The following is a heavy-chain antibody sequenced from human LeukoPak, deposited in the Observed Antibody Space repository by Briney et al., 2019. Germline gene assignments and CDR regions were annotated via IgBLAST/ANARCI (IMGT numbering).Heavy chain of an antibody. V-gene: IGHV3-7*01. J-gene: IGHJ4*02. D-gene: IGHD2-15*01. CDR3: AREPLGYCSGGSCYSLDY. Sequence: GGSLRLSCAVSGFTFTDYWMNWVRQAPGKGLEWVASIRQDGGEKSYVDSVKGRFTISRDNTKNSLYLQINSLRAEDTAVYYCAREPLGYCSGGSCYSLDYWGQGTLVTVSS. CDR2: IRQDGGEK. CDR1: GFTFTDYW.